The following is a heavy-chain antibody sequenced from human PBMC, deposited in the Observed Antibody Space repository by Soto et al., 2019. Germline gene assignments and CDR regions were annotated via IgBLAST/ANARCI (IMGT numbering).Heavy chain of an antibody. CDR3: ARSSIAARRSRPVGFDY. CDR2: IKQDGSEK. D-gene: IGHD6-6*01. CDR1: GFTFSSYR. V-gene: IGHV3-7*01. J-gene: IGHJ4*02. Sequence: GGSLRLSCAASGFTFSSYRMSWVRQAPGKGLEWVANIKQDGSEKYYVDSVKGRFTISRDNAKNSLYLQMNSLRAEDTAVYYCARSSIAARRSRPVGFDYWGQGTLVTVSS.